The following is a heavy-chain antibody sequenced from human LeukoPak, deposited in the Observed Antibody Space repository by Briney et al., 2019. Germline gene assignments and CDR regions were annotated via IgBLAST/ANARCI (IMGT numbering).Heavy chain of an antibody. CDR1: GFTFSDYA. CDR3: AKVTLALDSSGPLADY. V-gene: IGHV3-23*01. Sequence: GGSLRLSCAGSGFTFSDYAMSWVRQAPGKGLEWVSAISGSGGSTYYADSVKGRFTISRDNSKNTLYLQMNSLRAEDTAVYYCAKVTLALDSSGPLADYWGQGTLVTVSS. J-gene: IGHJ4*02. CDR2: ISGSGGST. D-gene: IGHD3-22*01.